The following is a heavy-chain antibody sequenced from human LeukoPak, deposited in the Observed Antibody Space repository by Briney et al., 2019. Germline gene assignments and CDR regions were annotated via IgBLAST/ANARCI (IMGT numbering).Heavy chain of an antibody. D-gene: IGHD3-10*01. CDR2: INAGNGNT. J-gene: IGHJ4*02. CDR3: ASTGIWFGELPLDY. V-gene: IGHV1-3*01. CDR1: GYTFTTYA. Sequence: EASVTVSCKASGYTFTTYAMHWVRQAPGQRLEWMGWINAGNGNTKYSQKFQGRVTISRDTSASTAYMELSSLRSEDTAVYYCASTGIWFGELPLDYWGQGTLVTVSS.